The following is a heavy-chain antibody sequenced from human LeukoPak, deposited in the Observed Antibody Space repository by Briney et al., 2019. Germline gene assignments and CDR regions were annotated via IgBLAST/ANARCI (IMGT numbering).Heavy chain of an antibody. Sequence: GGSLRLSCAASGFSFSNYAMSWVRQAPGKELEWVSAISGSGANTYYADSVKGRFTISRDNTKDTLYLQMKTLRAEDTAVYYCAKRPSAYCTDGGCYFDYWGQGTLVTVSS. CDR2: ISGSGANT. CDR3: AKRPSAYCTDGGCYFDY. J-gene: IGHJ4*02. V-gene: IGHV3-23*01. D-gene: IGHD2-8*01. CDR1: GFSFSNYA.